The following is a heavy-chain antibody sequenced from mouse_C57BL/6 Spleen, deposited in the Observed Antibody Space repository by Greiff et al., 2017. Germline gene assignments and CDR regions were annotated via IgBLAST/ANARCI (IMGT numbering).Heavy chain of an antibody. J-gene: IGHJ4*01. CDR2: IWSGGST. V-gene: IGHV2-2*01. Sequence: VQVVESGPGLVQPSQSLSITCPVSGFSLTSYGVHWVRQSPGKGLEWLGVIWSGGSTDYNAAFISRLSISKDNSKSQVFFKMNSLQADDTAIYYCARNSNYVDAMDYWGQGTSVTVSS. D-gene: IGHD2-5*01. CDR1: GFSLTSYG. CDR3: ARNSNYVDAMDY.